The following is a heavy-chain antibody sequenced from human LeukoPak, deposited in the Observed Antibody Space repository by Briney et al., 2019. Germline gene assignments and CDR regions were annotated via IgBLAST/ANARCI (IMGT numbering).Heavy chain of an antibody. CDR1: GYTFTASY. D-gene: IGHD5/OR15-5a*01. J-gene: IGHJ4*02. CDR3: ATGVSTPFAF. CDR2: INPNSGDT. Sequence: ASVKVSCKASGYTFTASYIHWVRQAPGQGPEWMAWINPNSGDTYSAPHFQGRVTVTSDTSISAVSMELSWLRSDDTAVYYCATGVSTPFAFWGQGTLVTVSS. V-gene: IGHV1-2*02.